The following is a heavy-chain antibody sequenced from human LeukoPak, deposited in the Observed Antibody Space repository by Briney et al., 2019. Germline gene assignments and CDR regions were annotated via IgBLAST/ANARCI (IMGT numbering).Heavy chain of an antibody. CDR2: IYHSGST. CDR1: GYSISSGYY. V-gene: IGHV4-38-2*01. J-gene: IGHJ4*02. CDR3: ASLENYYDSSGLNF. D-gene: IGHD3-22*01. Sequence: SETLSLTCAVSGYSISSGYYWGWIRQPPGKGLEWIGSIYHSGSTYYNPSLKSRVTISVDTSKNQFSPKLSSVTAADTAVYYCASLENYYDSSGLNFWSQGTLVTVSS.